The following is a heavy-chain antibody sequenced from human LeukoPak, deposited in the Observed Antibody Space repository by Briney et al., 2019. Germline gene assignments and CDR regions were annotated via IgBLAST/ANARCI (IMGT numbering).Heavy chain of an antibody. Sequence: SETLSLTCTVSGGSISSGDYYWSWIRQPPGKGLEWIGYIYYSGSTYYNPSFKSRVTISVDTSKNQFSLKLSSVTAVDTAVYYCARGHGDYAPPDYWGQGTLVTVSS. V-gene: IGHV4-30-4*01. D-gene: IGHD4-17*01. J-gene: IGHJ4*02. CDR3: ARGHGDYAPPDY. CDR2: IYYSGST. CDR1: GGSISSGDYY.